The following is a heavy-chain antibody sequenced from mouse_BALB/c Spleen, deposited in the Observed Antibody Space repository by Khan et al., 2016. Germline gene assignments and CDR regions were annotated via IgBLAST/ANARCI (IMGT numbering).Heavy chain of an antibody. CDR3: ASYYGSSYDYFDY. Sequence: QVQLQQSGAELARPGASVKLSCKASGYTFTSYWMQWVKQRPGQGLEWIGAIYPGDGDTRYTQQFKGKATLTADTSSSTAYMQLSSLAAEDSAVYYCASYYGSSYDYFDYWGQGTTLTVSS. CDR2: IYPGDGDT. V-gene: IGHV1-87*01. CDR1: GYTFTSYW. D-gene: IGHD1-1*01. J-gene: IGHJ2*01.